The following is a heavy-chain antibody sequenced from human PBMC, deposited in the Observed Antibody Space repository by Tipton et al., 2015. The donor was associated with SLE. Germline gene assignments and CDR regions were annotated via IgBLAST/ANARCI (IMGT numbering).Heavy chain of an antibody. D-gene: IGHD1-26*01. CDR1: GGSISSSSYY. CDR3: ARDEGGGSHAFDI. J-gene: IGHJ3*02. CDR2: IYYSGST. Sequence: LRLSCTVSGGSISSSSYYWGWIRQPPGKGLEWIGSIYYSGSTYYNPSLKSRVTISVDTSKNQFSLKLSSVTAADTAVYYCARDEGGGSHAFDIWGQGTMVTVSS. V-gene: IGHV4-39*07.